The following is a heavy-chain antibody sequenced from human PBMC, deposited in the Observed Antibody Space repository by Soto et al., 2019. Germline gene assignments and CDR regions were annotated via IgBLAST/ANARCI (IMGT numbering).Heavy chain of an antibody. CDR2: IYPGDSDT. J-gene: IGHJ6*02. Sequence: GESLKISCKGSGYSFTSYWIGWVRQMPGKGLEWMGIIYPGDSDTRYSPSFQGQVTISADKSISTAYLQWSSLKASDTAMYYCARRRGNWGSYYYYYGMDVWGQGTTVTVSS. CDR1: GYSFTSYW. V-gene: IGHV5-51*01. D-gene: IGHD7-27*01. CDR3: ARRRGNWGSYYYYYGMDV.